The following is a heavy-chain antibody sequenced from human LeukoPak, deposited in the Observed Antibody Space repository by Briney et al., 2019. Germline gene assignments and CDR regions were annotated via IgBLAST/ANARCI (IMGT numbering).Heavy chain of an antibody. CDR2: INWNGGST. J-gene: IGHJ3*02. Sequence: GGSLRLSCAASGFTFDDYGMSWVRQAPGKGLEWVSGINWNGGSTGYADSVKGRFTISRDNSKNTLYLQMNSLRTEDTAVYYCAKLTVPLDAFDIWGQGTMVTVSS. V-gene: IGHV3-20*04. D-gene: IGHD2-2*01. CDR1: GFTFDDYG. CDR3: AKLTVPLDAFDI.